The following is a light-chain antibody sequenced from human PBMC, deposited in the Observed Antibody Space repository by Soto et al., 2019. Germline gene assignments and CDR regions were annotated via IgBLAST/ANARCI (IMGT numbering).Light chain of an antibody. V-gene: IGKV3-20*01. J-gene: IGKJ2*01. CDR2: GAS. CDR1: QSVGNNF. Sequence: EIVLTQSPGTLSLSPGERATLSCRASQSVGNNFLAWYQQKPGQAPRLLIYGASSRATGIPDRFSGSGSGTDFTLTIRSLEPEDFAVYYCQQKGSFPYTFGQGTKLEIK. CDR3: QQKGSFPYT.